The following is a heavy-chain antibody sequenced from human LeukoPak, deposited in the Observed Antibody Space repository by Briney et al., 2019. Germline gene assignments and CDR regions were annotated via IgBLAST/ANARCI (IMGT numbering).Heavy chain of an antibody. CDR1: GFTFSSYS. CDR2: ISSSSSYI. J-gene: IGHJ6*03. V-gene: IGHV3-21*01. CDR3: ASQGYCNSANCPPGYYYYMDV. Sequence: GGSLRLSCAASGFTFSSYSMNWVRQAPGKGLEWVSSISSSSSYIYYADSVKGRFTISRDNAKNSLYLQMNSLRAEDTAVYYCASQGYCNSANCPPGYYYYMDVWGQGTTVTVSS. D-gene: IGHD2-2*01.